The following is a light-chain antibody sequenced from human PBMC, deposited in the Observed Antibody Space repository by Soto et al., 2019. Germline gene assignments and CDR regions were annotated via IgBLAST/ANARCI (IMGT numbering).Light chain of an antibody. J-gene: IGLJ1*01. CDR1: SSDVGGYNY. Sequence: QSVLTQPASVSGSPGQSITISCTGTSSDVGGYNYVSWYQQHPGKAPKLIIYDVSNRPSGVPDRFSGSKSGNTASLIISGLQAEDEADYYCSSFTTSSTYVFGTGTKVTVL. V-gene: IGLV2-14*01. CDR2: DVS. CDR3: SSFTTSSTYV.